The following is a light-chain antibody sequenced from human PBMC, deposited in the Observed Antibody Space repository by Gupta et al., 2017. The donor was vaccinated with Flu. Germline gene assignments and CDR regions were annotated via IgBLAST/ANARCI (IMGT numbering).Light chain of an antibody. CDR1: QSVLYSSNNNNH. CDR2: WAS. J-gene: IGKJ2*01. V-gene: IGKV4-1*01. CDR3: QQEDSYRPQYT. Sequence: DILMTQSPDSLAVSLGERATITCKSSQSVLYSSNNNNHLDWYKQKPGQPPKLLIYWASTRESGVSDRLSGSGDGTEFTLTISSRHAEDVAVYYCQQEDSYRPQYTFGQGTKVEIK.